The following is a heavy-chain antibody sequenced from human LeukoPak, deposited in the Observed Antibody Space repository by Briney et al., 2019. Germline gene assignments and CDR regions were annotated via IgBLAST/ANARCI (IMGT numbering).Heavy chain of an antibody. V-gene: IGHV4-39*01. D-gene: IGHD5-18*01. Sequence: SETLSLTCTVSGGSISTNGYYWGWIRQPPGKGLEWIGGIYHSGSSYFNPSLKSRVTISVDTSKNQFSLKLSSVTAGDTAVYYCARLRGYSYGYFDYWGQGTLVSVSP. CDR2: IYHSGSS. CDR3: ARLRGYSYGYFDY. J-gene: IGHJ4*02. CDR1: GGSISTNGYY.